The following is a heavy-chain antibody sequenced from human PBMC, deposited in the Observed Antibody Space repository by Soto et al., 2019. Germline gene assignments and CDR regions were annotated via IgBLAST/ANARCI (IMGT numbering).Heavy chain of an antibody. J-gene: IGHJ5*02. Sequence: QVQLVESGGGVVQPGRSLRLSCAASGFRFSSYGMHWVRQAPGKGLEWMAVIWHDGSEKYYADSVKGRFTVSRDNSKNTLYLQMNSLRADDTAVYYCSSMIEVAGRTPWGQGTLVTVSS. D-gene: IGHD6-19*01. CDR3: SSMIEVAGRTP. CDR2: IWHDGSEK. V-gene: IGHV3-33*01. CDR1: GFRFSSYG.